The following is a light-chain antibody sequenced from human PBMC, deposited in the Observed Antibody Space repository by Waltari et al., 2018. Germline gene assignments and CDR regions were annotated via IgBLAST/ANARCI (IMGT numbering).Light chain of an antibody. CDR2: WAS. V-gene: IGKV4-1*01. J-gene: IGKJ1*01. Sequence: DNVLIQSPDPLAASLGERATINCKSSQSVLYSSSNMNYLAWYPQKPGQPPKLLIYWASTRQSGVPARFSGSGSGTNFTLTISSLQAEDVAVYYCQQHYSPPQTFGQGTKVEIK. CDR3: QQHYSPPQT. CDR1: QSVLYSSSNMNY.